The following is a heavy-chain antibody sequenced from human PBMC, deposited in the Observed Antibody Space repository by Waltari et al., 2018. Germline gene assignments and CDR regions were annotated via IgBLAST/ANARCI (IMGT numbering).Heavy chain of an antibody. V-gene: IGHV4-4*07. J-gene: IGHJ4*02. CDR3: AREPSQAGTSRWICDY. CDR2: VHCRGSY. CDR1: GDPISSSY. D-gene: IGHD6-13*01. Sequence: QVQLQESGPGLLKPSETLSLTCNVSGDPISSSYWSWVREPAGNGLEWMGRVHCRGSYNYNTSLACRVTMSVDLTKNQVSLKVTAVTAAYTAMYLCAREPSQAGTSRWICDYWGQGILVTVS.